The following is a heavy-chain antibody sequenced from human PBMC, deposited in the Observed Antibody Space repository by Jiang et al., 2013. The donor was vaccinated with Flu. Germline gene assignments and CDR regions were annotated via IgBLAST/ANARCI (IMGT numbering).Heavy chain of an antibody. CDR1: GDTFTNSN. CDR3: ARGDGWDLFDF. J-gene: IGHJ4*02. D-gene: IGHD1-26*01. CDR2: IDPSGGRT. V-gene: IGHV1-46*01. Sequence: VSCKASGDTFTNSNIHWVRQAPGQGLEWMGAIDPSGGRTTFAQTFQGRVTVTRDTSTSTVHMELSSLKSDDTGVYYCARGDGWDLFDFWGQGTLVTVSS.